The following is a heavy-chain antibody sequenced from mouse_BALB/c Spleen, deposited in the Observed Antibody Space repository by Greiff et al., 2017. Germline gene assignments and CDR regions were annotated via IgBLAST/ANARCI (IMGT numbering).Heavy chain of an antibody. CDR2: ISTYYGNT. CDR1: SYTFTDYA. J-gene: IGHJ4*01. V-gene: IGHV1-67*01. CDR3: ARGRCDGYHEAMDY. D-gene: IGHD2-3*01. Sequence: VQLHPSGPELVRPGVSVKISCKGSSYTFTDYAMHWVKPSHAKSLEWIGVISTYYGNTNYNQKFKGKATMTVDKSSSTAYMELARLTSEDSAVYYSARGRCDGYHEAMDYWGQGTAVTVAS.